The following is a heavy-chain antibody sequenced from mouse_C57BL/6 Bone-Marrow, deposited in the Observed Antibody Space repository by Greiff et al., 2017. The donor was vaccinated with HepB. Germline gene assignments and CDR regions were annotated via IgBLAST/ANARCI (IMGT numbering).Heavy chain of an antibody. D-gene: IGHD2-3*01. CDR2: INPGSGGT. J-gene: IGHJ3*01. V-gene: IGHV1-54*01. Sequence: VQLQQSGAELVRPGTSVKVSCKASGYAFTDYIIEWVKQRSGQGLEWIGVINPGSGGTNYNEKFKGKATLTADKSSSTAYMQLSRLITEDSAVYFAASPREGYYGCAWFGFWGQGTLVTVSA. CDR1: GYAFTDYI. CDR3: ASPREGYYGCAWFGF.